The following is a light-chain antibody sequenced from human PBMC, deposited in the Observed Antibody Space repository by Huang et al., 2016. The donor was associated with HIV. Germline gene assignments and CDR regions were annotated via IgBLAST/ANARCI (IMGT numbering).Light chain of an antibody. CDR3: QHYDDPYT. J-gene: IGKJ2*01. CDR2: DAS. CDR1: KDISNY. Sequence: DIQMTQSPSSLSASVGDRVTITCQASKDISNYLSWYQHKPGRAPKPLICDASSLETGVPSRFSGSGSGTYFTLTIASLQPEDVATYYCQHYDDPYTFGQGTKLEIK. V-gene: IGKV1-33*01.